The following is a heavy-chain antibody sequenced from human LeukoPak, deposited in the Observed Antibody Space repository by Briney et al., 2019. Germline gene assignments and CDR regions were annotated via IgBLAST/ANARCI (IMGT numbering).Heavy chain of an antibody. D-gene: IGHD5-12*01. V-gene: IGHV4-61*02. CDR2: IYTSGGT. Sequence: SETLSLTCTVSGGSISSGSYYWSWIRRPAGKGLEWIGRIYTSGGTNYNPSLKSRVTIAVDTSKNQFSLKLSSVTAADTAVYYCARDGYTWMGDAFDIWGQGTMVTVSS. J-gene: IGHJ3*02. CDR3: ARDGYTWMGDAFDI. CDR1: GGSISSGSYY.